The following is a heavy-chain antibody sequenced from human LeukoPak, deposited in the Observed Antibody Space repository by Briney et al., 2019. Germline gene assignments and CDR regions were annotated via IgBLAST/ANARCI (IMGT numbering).Heavy chain of an antibody. Sequence: GGSLRLSCAASGFTFRSFEMNWVRQSPGKGLECLSYISGDGTTIQYADSVKGRFTISRDNANNSLYLQMTSLRGEDTAVYYCARAVSAARVYDYWGQGTLVTVSS. V-gene: IGHV3-48*03. J-gene: IGHJ4*02. CDR3: ARAVSAARVYDY. CDR2: ISGDGTTI. CDR1: GFTFRSFE. D-gene: IGHD2-15*01.